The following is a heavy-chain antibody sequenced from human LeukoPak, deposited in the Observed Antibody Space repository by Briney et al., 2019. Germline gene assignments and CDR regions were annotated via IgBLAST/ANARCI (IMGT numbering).Heavy chain of an antibody. CDR3: AKTGSLWFGGNFDY. D-gene: IGHD3-10*01. J-gene: IGHJ4*02. CDR2: ISGSGGST. CDR1: GFTFSSYG. V-gene: IGHV3-23*01. Sequence: GGTLRLSCAASGFTFSSYGMSWVRQAPGKGLEWVSAISGSGGSTYYADSVKGRFTISRDNSKNTLYLQMNSLRAEDTAVYYCAKTGSLWFGGNFDYWGQGTLVTVSS.